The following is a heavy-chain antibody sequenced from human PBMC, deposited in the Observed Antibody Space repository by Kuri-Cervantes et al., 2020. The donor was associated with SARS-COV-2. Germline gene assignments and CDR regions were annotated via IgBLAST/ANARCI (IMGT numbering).Heavy chain of an antibody. V-gene: IGHV3-30*18. CDR1: GFTFSSYG. CDR2: ISYDGSNK. J-gene: IGHJ3*02. D-gene: IGHD3-22*01. Sequence: GGSLRLSCAASGFTFSSYGMHWVRQAPGKGLEWVAVISYDGSNKYYADSVKGRFTISRDNSKNTLYLQMNSLRAEDTAVYYCAKDQWWDSSGYPGGISSHDAFDIWGQGTMVTVSS. CDR3: AKDQWWDSSGYPGGISSHDAFDI.